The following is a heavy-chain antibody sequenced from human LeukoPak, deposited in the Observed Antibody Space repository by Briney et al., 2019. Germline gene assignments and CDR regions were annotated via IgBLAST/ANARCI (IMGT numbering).Heavy chain of an antibody. CDR2: AGWAGGTT. D-gene: IGHD5-18*01. CDR3: AKELDTMFFDY. CDR1: GFAFSNYW. J-gene: IGHJ4*02. V-gene: IGHV3-43*01. Sequence: GGSLRLSCAASGFAFSNYWMHWVRQAPGKGLEWVSLAGWAGGTTYYSDSVRGRFTISRDSGKNSVYLQMNSLTTDDTAFYFCAKELDTMFFDYWGQGALVTVSS.